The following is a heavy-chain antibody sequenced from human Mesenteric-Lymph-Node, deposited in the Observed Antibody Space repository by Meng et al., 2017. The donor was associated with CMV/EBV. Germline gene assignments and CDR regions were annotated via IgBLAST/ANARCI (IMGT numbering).Heavy chain of an antibody. J-gene: IGHJ4*02. D-gene: IGHD3-3*01. CDR2: LYYSGST. CDR1: GDSISISDYS. Sequence: SETLSLTCTVSGDSISISDYSRGWIRQSPGKGLEWIGTLYYSGSTYYNPSLKSRVTISVDTSKNQFSLKLSSVTAADTAVYYCARNLYDFWSGYHYYFDYWGQGTLVTVSS. CDR3: ARNLYDFWSGYHYYFDY. V-gene: IGHV4-39*01.